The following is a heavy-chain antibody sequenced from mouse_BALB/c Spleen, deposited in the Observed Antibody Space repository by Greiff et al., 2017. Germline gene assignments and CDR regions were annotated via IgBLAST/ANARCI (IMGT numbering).Heavy chain of an antibody. Sequence: EVQLVESGGGLVQPGGSLKLSCAASGFTFSSYGMSWVRQTPDKRLELVATINSNGGSTYYPDSVKGRFTISRDNAKNTLYLQMSSLKSEDTAMYYCARDKITTVVEDWYFDVWGAGTTVTVSS. J-gene: IGHJ1*01. D-gene: IGHD1-1*01. CDR1: GFTFSSYG. CDR3: ARDKITTVVEDWYFDV. CDR2: INSNGGST. V-gene: IGHV5-6-3*01.